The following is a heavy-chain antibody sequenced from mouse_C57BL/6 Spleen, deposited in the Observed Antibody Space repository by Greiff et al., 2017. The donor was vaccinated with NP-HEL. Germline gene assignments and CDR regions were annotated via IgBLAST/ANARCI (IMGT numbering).Heavy chain of an antibody. Sequence: QVQLQQPGAELVMPGASVKLSCKASGYTFTSYWMHWVKQRPGQGLEWIGEIDPSDSYTNYNQKFKGKSTLTVDKSSSTAYMQLSSLTSEDSAVYYCARRSYYYGSSPYAMDYWGQGTSVTVSS. D-gene: IGHD1-1*01. CDR3: ARRSYYYGSSPYAMDY. J-gene: IGHJ4*01. CDR2: IDPSDSYT. CDR1: GYTFTSYW. V-gene: IGHV1-69*01.